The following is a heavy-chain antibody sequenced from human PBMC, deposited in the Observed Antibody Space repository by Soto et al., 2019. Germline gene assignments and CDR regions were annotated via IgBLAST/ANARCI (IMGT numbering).Heavy chain of an antibody. J-gene: IGHJ5*01. Sequence: SGGSLRLSCTASGFSFSSYTMNWVRQAPGKGLQWVASITNRGTHTYSADSVKGRFTISRDNDKNSLYLQMNNLRAEDTATYYCARAHEVAWFDSWGLGTLVTVSS. CDR3: ARAHEVAWFDS. V-gene: IGHV3-21*06. CDR1: GFSFSSYT. CDR2: ITNRGTHT. D-gene: IGHD2-15*01.